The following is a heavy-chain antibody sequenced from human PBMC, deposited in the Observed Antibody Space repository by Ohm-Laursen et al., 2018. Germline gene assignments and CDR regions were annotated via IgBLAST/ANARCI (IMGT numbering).Heavy chain of an antibody. D-gene: IGHD1-7*01. CDR3: ARRSITGTTEFDY. CDR1: GFTFSDYY. CDR2: ISSSGSTI. J-gene: IGHJ4*02. Sequence: SLRLFCAASGFTFSDYYMSWIRQAPGTGLEWVSYISSSGSTIYYADSVKGRFTISRDNANKSLYLQMNSLRAEDTAVYYCARRSITGTTEFDYWGQGTLVTVSS. V-gene: IGHV3-11*01.